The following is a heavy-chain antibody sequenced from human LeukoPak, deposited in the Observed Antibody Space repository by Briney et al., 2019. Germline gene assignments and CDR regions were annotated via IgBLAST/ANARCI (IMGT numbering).Heavy chain of an antibody. V-gene: IGHV4-39*07. J-gene: IGHJ5*02. CDR1: GGSISSSSYY. CDR2: IYYSGST. D-gene: IGHD6-19*01. Sequence: PSETLSLTCTVSGGSISSSSYYWGWIRQPPGKGLEWIGSIYYSGSTYYNPSLKSRVTISVDTSKNQFSLKLSSVTAADTAVYYCARVSGAVAGTPWFDPWGQGTLVTVSS. CDR3: ARVSGAVAGTPWFDP.